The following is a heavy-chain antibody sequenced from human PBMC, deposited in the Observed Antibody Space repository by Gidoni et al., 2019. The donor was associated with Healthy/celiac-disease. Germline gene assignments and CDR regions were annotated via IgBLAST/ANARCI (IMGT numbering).Heavy chain of an antibody. CDR3: AHSSSWAYDSSGYYYDY. Sequence: QITLKESGPTLVKPTQTLTLTCTFSGFSLSTSGVGVGWIRQPPGKALEWLALIYWDDDKRYSPSLKSRLTITKDTSKNQVVLTMTNMDPVDTATYYCAHSSSWAYDSSGYYYDYWGQGTLVTVSS. CDR1: GFSLSTSGVG. V-gene: IGHV2-5*02. J-gene: IGHJ4*02. D-gene: IGHD3-22*01. CDR2: IYWDDDK.